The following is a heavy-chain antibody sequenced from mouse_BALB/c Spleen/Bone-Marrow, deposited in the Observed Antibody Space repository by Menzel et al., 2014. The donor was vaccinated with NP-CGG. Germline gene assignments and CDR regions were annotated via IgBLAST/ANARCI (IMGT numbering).Heavy chain of an antibody. CDR1: GYSFTSYW. CDR3: ARIYDGYYGGFFDY. CDR2: IHPSDSET. Sequence: VNLVESGAELVRPGASVKLSFKASGYSFTSYWMNWVKQRPGQGLEWIGMIHPSDSETRLNQKFKDKATLTVDKSSSTAYMQLSSPTSEDSAVYYCARIYDGYYGGFFDYWGQGTTLTVSS. J-gene: IGHJ2*01. D-gene: IGHD2-3*01. V-gene: IGHV1-61*01.